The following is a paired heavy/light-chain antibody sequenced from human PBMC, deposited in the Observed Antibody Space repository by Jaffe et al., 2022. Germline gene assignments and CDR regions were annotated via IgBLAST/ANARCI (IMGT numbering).Heavy chain of an antibody. Sequence: EVQLVESGGGLVQPGGSLRLSCAASGFTFSNSWLTWFRQAPGKGLEWVANINEDGDRRYYVDSLKGRFTISKDNAENSLYLQMNSLRAEDTAVYYCARHSNWGFDYWGQGTLVTVSS. D-gene: IGHD7-27*01. CDR2: INEDGDRR. CDR3: ARHSNWGFDY. CDR1: GFTFSNSW. J-gene: IGHJ4*02. V-gene: IGHV3-7*01.
Light chain of an antibody. V-gene: IGLV7-43*01. CDR2: RTT. J-gene: IGLJ3*02. CDR1: TGAVTSDYY. CDR3: LLFCRSTWV. Sequence: QIVVTQEPSLTVSPGGTVTLTCASSTGAVTSDYYPNWFQQKPGQAPRALIYRTTNKHSWTPARFSGSLLGGKAALTLSGVQPEDEAEYYCLLFCRSTWVFGGGTKLTVL.